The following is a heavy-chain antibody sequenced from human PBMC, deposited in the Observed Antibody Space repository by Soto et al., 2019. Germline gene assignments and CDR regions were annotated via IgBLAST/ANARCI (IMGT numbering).Heavy chain of an antibody. CDR2: ISGGSGNT. Sequence: GGSLRLSCAASGFTFSSYAMNWVRQAPGKGLEWVSAISGGSGNTYYADSVKGRFSISRDISKNTLFLQMNSLRAEDTALYYCARDLPYHYDTGGYWVNHFDYWGQGILVTVSS. D-gene: IGHD3-16*01. CDR3: ARDLPYHYDTGGYWVNHFDY. V-gene: IGHV3-23*01. J-gene: IGHJ4*02. CDR1: GFTFSSYA.